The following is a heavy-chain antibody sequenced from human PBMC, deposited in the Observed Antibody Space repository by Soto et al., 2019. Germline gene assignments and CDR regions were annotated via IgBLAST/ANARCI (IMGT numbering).Heavy chain of an antibody. CDR2: IYHSGST. V-gene: IGHV4-30-2*01. J-gene: IGHJ4*02. CDR3: ARSCGSWYGCFDY. D-gene: IGHD6-13*01. Sequence: SETLSLTCAVSGGSISSGGYSWSWIRQPPGKGLEWIGYIYHSGSTYYNPSLKSRVTISVDRSKNQFSLKLSSVTAADTAVYYCARSCGSWYGCFDYWGRGTLVTVSS. CDR1: GGSISSGGYS.